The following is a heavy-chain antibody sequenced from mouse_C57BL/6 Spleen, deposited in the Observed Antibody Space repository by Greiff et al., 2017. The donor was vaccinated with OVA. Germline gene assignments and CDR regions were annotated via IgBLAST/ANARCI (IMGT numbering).Heavy chain of an antibody. D-gene: IGHD4-1*01. CDR1: GYTFTSYW. J-gene: IGHJ2*01. CDR3: ARSNWDDDYFDY. Sequence: QVQLKQPGAELVKPGASVKLSCKASGYTFTSYWMHWVKQRPGQGLEWIGMIHPNSGSTNYNEKFKSKATLTVDKSSSTAYMQLSSLTSEDSAVYYCARSNWDDDYFDYWGQGTTLTVSS. V-gene: IGHV1-64*01. CDR2: IHPNSGST.